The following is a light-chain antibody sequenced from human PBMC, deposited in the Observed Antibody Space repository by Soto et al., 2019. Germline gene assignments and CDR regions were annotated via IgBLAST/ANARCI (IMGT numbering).Light chain of an antibody. V-gene: IGKV3D-20*01. Sequence: PGERATLSCGASQTVSSNYLAWYQQKPGLAPRLLIYDASNRATGIPDRFSGGGSGTDFTLNISRLEPEDFGMYYCQHYDSPPYTFGQGTKLEIK. CDR2: DAS. CDR3: QHYDSPPYT. CDR1: QTVSSNY. J-gene: IGKJ2*01.